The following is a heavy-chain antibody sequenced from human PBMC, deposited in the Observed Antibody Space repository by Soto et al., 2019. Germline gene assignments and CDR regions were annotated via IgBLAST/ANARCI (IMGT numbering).Heavy chain of an antibody. Sequence: QVQLVKSGAEVTQPGSSVKVSCKTSGGTFKTYPITWVRQAPGQGLEWMGGIIPAIPTPYYAQKFQSRVTITADESTSTAYMELSSLRSEDTAVYYCARGIEEWSHLGEYDSWGQGTLVIVSS. CDR2: IIPAIPTP. D-gene: IGHD3-3*01. J-gene: IGHJ4*02. V-gene: IGHV1-69*01. CDR3: ARGIEEWSHLGEYDS. CDR1: GGTFKTYP.